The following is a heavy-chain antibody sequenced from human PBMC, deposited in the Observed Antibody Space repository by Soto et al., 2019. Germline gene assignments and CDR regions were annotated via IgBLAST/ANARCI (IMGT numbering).Heavy chain of an antibody. CDR2: MNPNTGSS. CDR3: ARRAETNGWNGFGADKYYFDF. J-gene: IGHJ4*02. D-gene: IGHD1-1*01. Sequence: ASVKVSCKASGYTFTSYDIYWVRQATGQGLEWMGWMNPNTGSSGYAQKFQGRVTMTSDTSISTAHMELSSLRSEDTAVYYCARRAETNGWNGFGADKYYFDFWGQGTLVIVS. V-gene: IGHV1-8*01. CDR1: GYTFTSYD.